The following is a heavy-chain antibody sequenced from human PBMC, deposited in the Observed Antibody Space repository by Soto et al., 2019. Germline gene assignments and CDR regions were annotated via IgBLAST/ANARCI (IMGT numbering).Heavy chain of an antibody. CDR2: IYYSGST. Sequence: PSETLSLTCTVSGGSISSYYWSWIRQPPGKGLEWIGYIYYSGSTNYNPSLKSRVTISVDTSKSQFSLKLSSVTAADTAVYYCARASRTGGTDYWGQGTLVTVSS. J-gene: IGHJ4*02. V-gene: IGHV4-59*01. CDR1: GGSISSYY. D-gene: IGHD7-27*01. CDR3: ARASRTGGTDY.